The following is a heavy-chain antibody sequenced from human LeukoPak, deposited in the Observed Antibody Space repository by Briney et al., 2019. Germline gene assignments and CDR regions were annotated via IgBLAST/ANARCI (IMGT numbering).Heavy chain of an antibody. D-gene: IGHD6-13*01. CDR1: GFIFSSYG. Sequence: GGSLRLSCAASGFIFSSYGMHWVRQAPGKGLEWVACIRYDGSNDYYADSVKGRFTISRDNSKNTVYLQMNSLRAEDTAVYYCAKHPGYTSSWYGGNAFDIWGQGTMVTVSS. CDR3: AKHPGYTSSWYGGNAFDI. V-gene: IGHV3-30*02. CDR2: IRYDGSND. J-gene: IGHJ3*02.